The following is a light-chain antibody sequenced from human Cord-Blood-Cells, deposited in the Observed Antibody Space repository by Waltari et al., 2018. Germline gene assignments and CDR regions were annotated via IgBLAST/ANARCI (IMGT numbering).Light chain of an antibody. J-gene: IGLJ3*02. CDR2: DVS. V-gene: IGLV2-14*01. Sequence: QSALTQPASVSGSPGQSITISCTGTSSDVGGYNYVSWYQQHPGKAPKLMIYDVSKRTSGASDRFSGSKSGNTAALTISGLQAEDEADYYCSSYTSSSTWVFGGGTKLTVL. CDR3: SSYTSSSTWV. CDR1: SSDVGGYNY.